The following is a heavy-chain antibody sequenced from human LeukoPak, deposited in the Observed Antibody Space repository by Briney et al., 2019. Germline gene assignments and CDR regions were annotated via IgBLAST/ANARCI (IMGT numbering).Heavy chain of an antibody. J-gene: IGHJ4*02. CDR2: IYHTGST. CDR1: GGSISGYY. V-gene: IGHV4-59*01. CDR3: ARRGRNSSGWQDYL. D-gene: IGHD6-25*01. Sequence: PSETLSLTCTVSGGSISGYYWSWIRQPPGKGLEWIANIYHTGSTNYNPSLSSRVTISIDTAKNQFSLKLTSVTAADTAVYYCARRGRNSSGWQDYLWGQGTLVTVSS.